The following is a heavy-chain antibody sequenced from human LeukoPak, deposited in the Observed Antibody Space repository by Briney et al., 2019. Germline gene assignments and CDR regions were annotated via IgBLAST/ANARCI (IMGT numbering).Heavy chain of an antibody. Sequence: ASVKVSCKASGGTFRSYAISWVRQAPGQGLEWMGWINPNSGGTNYAQKFQGRVTLTRDTSISTVYMELSRLTSGDTAVYYCARGYDLLSYFDYWGQGTLVTVSS. J-gene: IGHJ4*02. V-gene: IGHV1-2*02. D-gene: IGHD3-9*01. CDR2: INPNSGGT. CDR3: ARGYDLLSYFDY. CDR1: GGTFRSYA.